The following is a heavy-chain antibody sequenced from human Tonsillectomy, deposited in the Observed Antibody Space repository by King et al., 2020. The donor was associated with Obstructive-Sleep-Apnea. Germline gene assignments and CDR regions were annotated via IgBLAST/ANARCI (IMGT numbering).Heavy chain of an antibody. D-gene: IGHD2-15*01. J-gene: IGHJ1*01. CDR2: IYHTGST. CDR3: ARGYCNGDSCYSLEYFHK. V-gene: IGHV4-31*03. Sequence: QLQESGPGLVKPSQTLSLTCTVSGGSISSGGYFWSWIRQHPGKGLEWIGYIYHTGSTYYIPSLKSRVTMSVDTSKNQFSLKLSSVTAADTAVYYCARGYCNGDSCYSLEYFHKWGQGTLVTVSS. CDR1: GGSISSGGYF.